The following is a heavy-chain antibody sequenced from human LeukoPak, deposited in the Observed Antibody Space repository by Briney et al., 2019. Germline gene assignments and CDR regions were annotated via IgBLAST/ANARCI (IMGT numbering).Heavy chain of an antibody. CDR3: ARAHYDSSGASFDY. V-gene: IGHV4-34*01. CDR2: INHSGST. Sequence: SETLSLTCAVYGGSFSGYYWSWLRQPPGKGLEWIGEINHSGSTNYNPSLKSRVTISVDTSKNQFSLKLSSVTAADTAVYYCARAHYDSSGASFDYWGQGTLVTVSS. J-gene: IGHJ4*02. D-gene: IGHD3-22*01. CDR1: GGSFSGYY.